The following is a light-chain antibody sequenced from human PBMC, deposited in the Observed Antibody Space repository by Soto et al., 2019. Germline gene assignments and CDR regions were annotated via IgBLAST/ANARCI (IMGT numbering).Light chain of an antibody. CDR1: QSINSW. V-gene: IGKV1-5*03. J-gene: IGKJ1*01. Sequence: DIQMTQSPSTLSASVGDRVTISCRASQSINSWLAWYQQKPGKAPKLLIYQASSLDSGVPSRFSGSASGTEFTLTISSLQSDDFATYYCQQYNSYPWTFGQGTKVEIK. CDR3: QQYNSYPWT. CDR2: QAS.